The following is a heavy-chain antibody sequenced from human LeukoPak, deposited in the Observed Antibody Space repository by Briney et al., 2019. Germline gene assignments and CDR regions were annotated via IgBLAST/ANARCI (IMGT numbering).Heavy chain of an antibody. J-gene: IGHJ4*02. CDR3: ARDRYDSSGYYY. D-gene: IGHD3-22*01. CDR2: ISSSSSYI. V-gene: IGHV3-21*01. Sequence: GGSLRLSCAASGFSFSEFFMDWVRQAPGKGLEWVSSISSSSSYIYYADSVKGRFTISRDNAKNSLYLQMNSLRAEDTAVYYCARDRYDSSGYYYWGQGTLVTVSS. CDR1: GFSFSEFF.